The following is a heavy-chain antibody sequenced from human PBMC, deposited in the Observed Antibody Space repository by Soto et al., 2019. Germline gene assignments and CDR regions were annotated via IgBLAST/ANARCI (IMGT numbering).Heavy chain of an antibody. CDR2: IYHSGNT. Sequence: SETLSLTCTVSGGSVTTTSHYWGWIRQPPGKGLEWIGNIYHSGNTYYNSSLRSRVTISVDTSKNQISLKVRSMTAADTAVYYCARLRSYTHWFDPWGQGTLVTVSS. J-gene: IGHJ5*02. CDR1: GGSVTTTSHY. V-gene: IGHV4-39*01. D-gene: IGHD3-10*01. CDR3: ARLRSYTHWFDP.